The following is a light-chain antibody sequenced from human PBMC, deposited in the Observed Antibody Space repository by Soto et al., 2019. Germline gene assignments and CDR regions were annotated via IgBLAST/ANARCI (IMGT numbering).Light chain of an antibody. Sequence: QSALTQPPSASGSPGQSVTISCTGTSSDVGGHNSVSWYQQYPGKVPKLVIYEVSKRPSGVPDRFSGSKSGNTASLTVSGLQAEDEADYYCSSYAGSDNFVVFGGGTKLTVL. V-gene: IGLV2-8*01. CDR3: SSYAGSDNFVV. J-gene: IGLJ2*01. CDR1: SSDVGGHNS. CDR2: EVS.